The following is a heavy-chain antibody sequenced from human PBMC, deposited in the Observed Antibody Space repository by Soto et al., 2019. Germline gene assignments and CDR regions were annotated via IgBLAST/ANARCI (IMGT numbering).Heavy chain of an antibody. V-gene: IGHV1-18*01. J-gene: IGHJ6*02. CDR3: EREGGLGTEKHHYGLDV. CDR1: GYPFNKIA. D-gene: IGHD7-27*01. CDR2: MSGRSGDP. Sequence: QVQLVQSGGEVKKPGASVRVSCQASGYPFNKIAIHWVRLAPGHGLEWLGRMSGRSGDPKCAPTDRDRNTMATDTYNNSADMELVSLRADDTAVDYCEREGGLGTEKHHYGLDVWGQGTTVTVS.